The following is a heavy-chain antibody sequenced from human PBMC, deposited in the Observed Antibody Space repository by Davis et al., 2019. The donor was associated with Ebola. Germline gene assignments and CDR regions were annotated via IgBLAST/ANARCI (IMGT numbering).Heavy chain of an antibody. CDR3: ARDRGFLGVDV. CDR1: DYTFTNYY. D-gene: IGHD3-3*01. Sequence: ASVKVSCKASDYTFTNYYMHWVRQAPGQGLEWMGMINPNDGRTIYAQKFQGRVTITADESTSTAYMELSRLRSEDTAIYYCARDRGFLGVDVWGKGTTVTVSS. CDR2: INPNDGRT. V-gene: IGHV1-46*01. J-gene: IGHJ6*04.